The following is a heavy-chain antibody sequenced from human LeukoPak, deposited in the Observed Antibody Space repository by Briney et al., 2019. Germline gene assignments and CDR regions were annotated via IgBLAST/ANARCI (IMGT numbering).Heavy chain of an antibody. CDR3: ARERRPQVGATTLNNWFDP. V-gene: IGHV3-23*01. J-gene: IGHJ5*02. Sequence: PGGSLRLSCAASGFTFSSYAMSWVRQAPGKGLEWVSAISGSGGSTYYADSVKGRFTISRDNSKNTLYLQMNSLRAEDTAVYYCARERRPQVGATTLNNWFDPWGQGTLVTVSS. D-gene: IGHD1-26*01. CDR1: GFTFSSYA. CDR2: ISGSGGST.